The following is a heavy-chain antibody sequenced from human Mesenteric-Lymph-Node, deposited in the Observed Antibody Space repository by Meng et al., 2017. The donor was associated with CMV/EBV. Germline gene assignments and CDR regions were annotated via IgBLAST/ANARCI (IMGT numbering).Heavy chain of an antibody. Sequence: QVQLQQWGAGLLKPSETLSLTCAVYGGSFSGYYWSWIRQPPGKGLEWIGEINHSGVPNYNPSLKSRVTISLDRSKNQFSLKLSSVTAEDTAVNYCARGSDIPVNNYWGQGTLVTVSS. CDR1: GGSFSGYY. J-gene: IGHJ4*02. D-gene: IGHD2-15*01. CDR2: INHSGVP. CDR3: ARGSDIPVNNY. V-gene: IGHV4-34*01.